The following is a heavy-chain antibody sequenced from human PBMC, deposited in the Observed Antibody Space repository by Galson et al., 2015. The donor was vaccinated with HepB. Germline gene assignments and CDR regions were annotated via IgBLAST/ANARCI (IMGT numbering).Heavy chain of an antibody. Sequence: SVKVSCKASGGTFSSYAISWVRQAPGQGLEWMGGIIPIFGTANYAQKFQGRVTITADESTSTAYMELSSLRSEDTAVYYCARGRFLEWLSDNWFDPWGQGTLVTVSS. D-gene: IGHD3-3*01. V-gene: IGHV1-69*13. CDR3: ARGRFLEWLSDNWFDP. J-gene: IGHJ5*02. CDR2: IIPIFGTA. CDR1: GGTFSSYA.